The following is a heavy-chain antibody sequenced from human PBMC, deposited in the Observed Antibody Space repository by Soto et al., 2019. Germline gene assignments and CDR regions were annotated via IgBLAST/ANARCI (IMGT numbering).Heavy chain of an antibody. Sequence: QVQLQESGPGLVKPSQTLSLTCTVSGDSISSGGYYWNWIRQHPGKGLEWIGYIYHSGSTYYNPSLKNRVTISVDTSKNQCSLKLSSVTAADTAVYYCTRGIYYGSGSYYFNYWGQGSLVTVSS. CDR2: IYHSGST. CDR3: TRGIYYGSGSYYFNY. J-gene: IGHJ4*02. CDR1: GDSISSGGYY. V-gene: IGHV4-31*03. D-gene: IGHD3-10*01.